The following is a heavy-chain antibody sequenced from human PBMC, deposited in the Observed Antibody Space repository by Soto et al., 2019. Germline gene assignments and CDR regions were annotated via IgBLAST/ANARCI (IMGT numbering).Heavy chain of an antibody. CDR3: TADLPAFIPQVDS. J-gene: IGHJ4*02. Sequence: PSETLSLTCTVSGGSISSYYWSRIRQPPGKGLEWIGYIYYSGTTDYAAPVRDRFTISKDDSKNTLYLQMNSLKTEDTGVYFCTADLPAFIPQVDSWGQGTLVTVSS. CDR2: IYYSGTT. CDR1: GGSISSYY. V-gene: IGHV4-59*03. D-gene: IGHD6-13*01.